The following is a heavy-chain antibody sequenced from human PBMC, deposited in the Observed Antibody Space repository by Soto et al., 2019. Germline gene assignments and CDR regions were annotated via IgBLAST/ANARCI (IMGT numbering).Heavy chain of an antibody. D-gene: IGHD3-10*01. CDR3: ARTDDYYGSAYYYMDV. CDR2: IIPILGIA. CDR1: GGTFSSYT. Sequence: SVKVSCKASGGTFSSYTISWVRQAPGQGLEWMGRIIPILGIANYAQKFQGRVTITADKSTSTAYMELSSLRSEDTAVYYCARTDDYYGSAYYYMDVWGKGTTVTVSS. V-gene: IGHV1-69*02. J-gene: IGHJ6*03.